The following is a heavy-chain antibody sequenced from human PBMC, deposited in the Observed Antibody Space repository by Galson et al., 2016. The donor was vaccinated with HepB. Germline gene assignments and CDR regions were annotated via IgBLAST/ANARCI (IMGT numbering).Heavy chain of an antibody. CDR3: AKDLSRGSGSYYSRYYYYGVDV. CDR1: GFNFDDYA. Sequence: SLRLSYATSGFNFDDYAMHWVRQGPGKGLEWVSSVTWNSGSMGYADSVTGRFTISRDNAKTSLYLQMNSLRPEDTALYYCAKDLSRGSGSYYSRYYYYGVDVWGRGTTVTVSS. CDR2: VTWNSGSM. V-gene: IGHV3-9*01. D-gene: IGHD3-10*01. J-gene: IGHJ6*02.